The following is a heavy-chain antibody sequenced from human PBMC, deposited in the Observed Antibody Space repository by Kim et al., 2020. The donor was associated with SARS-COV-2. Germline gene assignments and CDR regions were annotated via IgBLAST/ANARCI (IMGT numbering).Heavy chain of an antibody. V-gene: IGHV4-39*01. J-gene: IGHJ4*02. Sequence: NPSLKSRVHLSVDTSKNQFSLKRSSVTAADTAVYYCAGHGHGAAMVYFDYWGQGPLVTVSS. D-gene: IGHD5-18*01. CDR3: AGHGHGAAMVYFDY.